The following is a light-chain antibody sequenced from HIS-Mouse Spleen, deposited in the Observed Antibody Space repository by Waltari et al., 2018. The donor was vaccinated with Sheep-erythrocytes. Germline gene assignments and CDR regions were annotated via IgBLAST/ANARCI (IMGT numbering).Light chain of an antibody. Sequence: DIQMTQSPSTLSASVGDRVTITCPASQSISSWLAWYQQKSGKAPKLLIYKASSLESGVPSRFSGSGSGTEFTLTISSLQPDDFATYYCQQYNSYSRTFGQGTKLEIK. CDR1: QSISSW. J-gene: IGKJ2*01. V-gene: IGKV1-5*03. CDR2: KAS. CDR3: QQYNSYSRT.